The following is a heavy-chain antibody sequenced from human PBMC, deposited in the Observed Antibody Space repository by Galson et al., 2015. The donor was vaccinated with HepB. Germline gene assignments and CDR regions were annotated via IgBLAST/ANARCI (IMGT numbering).Heavy chain of an antibody. CDR3: ARVDCSGAACQGFGMDV. CDR1: GLTFSDYS. J-gene: IGHJ6*02. D-gene: IGHD2-15*01. CDR2: ISSSSNYI. V-gene: IGHV3-21*06. Sequence: SLRLSCAASGLTFSDYSMNWVRQAPGKGLEWVSSISSSSNYIYYADSVRGRFTTSRDNAKNSPCLQMDSLRAEDTAMYYCARVDCSGAACQGFGMDVWGQGTAVTVSS.